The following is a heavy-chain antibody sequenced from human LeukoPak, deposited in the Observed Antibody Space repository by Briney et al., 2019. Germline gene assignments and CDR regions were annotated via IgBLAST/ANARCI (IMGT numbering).Heavy chain of an antibody. D-gene: IGHD3-10*01. CDR3: ARDLREAGVFYMDV. V-gene: IGHV3-64*01. Sequence: GGSLRLSCAASGFTFSSYAMHWVRQAPGKGLEYVSAISSNGGSTYYANSVKGRFTISRDNSKNTLYLQMGSLRAEDMAVYYCARDLREAGVFYMDVWGKGTTVTVSS. CDR1: GFTFSSYA. J-gene: IGHJ6*03. CDR2: ISSNGGST.